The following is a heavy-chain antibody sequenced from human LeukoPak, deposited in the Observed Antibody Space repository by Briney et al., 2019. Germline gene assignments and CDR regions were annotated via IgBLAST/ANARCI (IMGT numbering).Heavy chain of an antibody. CDR3: ASSYCSGGSCYKYPNWFDP. V-gene: IGHV4-39*01. CDR2: IYDSGST. J-gene: IGHJ5*02. D-gene: IGHD2-15*01. Sequence: SETLSLTCTVSGGSISSSSYYWGWIRQPPGKGLEWIGSIYDSGSTYSNPSLKRRATRSGNTSKNQFSLNLSSVTAADTAGYYCASSYCSGGSCYKYPNWFDPWGQGTLVTVSS. CDR1: GGSISSSSYY.